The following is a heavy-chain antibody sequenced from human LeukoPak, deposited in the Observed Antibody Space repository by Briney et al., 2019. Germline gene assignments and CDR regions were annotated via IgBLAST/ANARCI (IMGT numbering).Heavy chain of an antibody. CDR3: ARAFHYDSSGYYYHFDY. CDR1: GYTFTSYD. D-gene: IGHD3-22*01. V-gene: IGHV1-8*01. CDR2: MNPNSGNT. Sequence: ASVKVSCKASGYTFTSYDTNWVRQATGQGLEWMGRMNPNSGNTGYAQKFQGRVTMTRNTSISTAYMELSSLRSEDTAVYYCARAFHYDSSGYYYHFDYWGQGTLVTVSS. J-gene: IGHJ4*02.